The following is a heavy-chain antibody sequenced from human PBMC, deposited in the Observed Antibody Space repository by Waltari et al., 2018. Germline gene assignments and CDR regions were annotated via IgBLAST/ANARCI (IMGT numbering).Heavy chain of an antibody. V-gene: IGHV3-9*01. Sequence: EVQLVESGGGLVQPGRSLRLSCAASGFTFDDYAMHWVRQAPGKGLEWVSGSSCISGSIGYADSVKGRFTISRDNAKNSLYLQMNSLRAEDTALYYCARSGGDSGPLYYYMDVWGKGTTVTVSS. D-gene: IGHD1-26*01. CDR1: GFTFDDYA. J-gene: IGHJ6*03. CDR3: ARSGGDSGPLYYYMDV. CDR2: SSCISGSI.